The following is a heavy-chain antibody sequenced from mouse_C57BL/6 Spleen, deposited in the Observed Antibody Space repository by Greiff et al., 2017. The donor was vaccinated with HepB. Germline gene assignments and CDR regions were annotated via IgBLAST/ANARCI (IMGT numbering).Heavy chain of an antibody. CDR2: FDPEDGGT. CDR3: ATRLRHCYAMNY. V-gene: IGHV14-2*01. Sequence: VQLQQSGAELVKPGASVKLSCTASGFNIKDYYMHWVKQRTEQGLEWIGRFDPEDGGTKYDPKFQGKAPITADTSSTTAYLELSSLTSEDTAVYYCATRLRHCYAMNYWGQGTSVTVSS. CDR1: GFNIKDYY. D-gene: IGHD2-4*01. J-gene: IGHJ4*01.